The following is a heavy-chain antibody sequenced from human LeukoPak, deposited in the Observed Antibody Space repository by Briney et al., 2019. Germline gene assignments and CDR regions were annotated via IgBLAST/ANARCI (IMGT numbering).Heavy chain of an antibody. CDR2: IYSADNT. D-gene: IGHD6-19*01. V-gene: IGHV3-53*04. CDR3: ATLGSYGLAVAGKADY. Sequence: GGSLRLSCAASGLTVSSNYMTWVRQAPGKGLEWVSIIYSADNTYYADSVKGRFTISRHNSKNTVFLQMNSLRAEDTAVYYCATLGSYGLAVAGKADYWGQGTLVTVSS. CDR1: GLTVSSNY. J-gene: IGHJ4*02.